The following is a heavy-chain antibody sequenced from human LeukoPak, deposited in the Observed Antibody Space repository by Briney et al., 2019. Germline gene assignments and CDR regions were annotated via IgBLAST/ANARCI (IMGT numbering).Heavy chain of an antibody. V-gene: IGHV3-66*01. J-gene: IGHJ6*02. CDR3: ATRARPGYYYGMDV. CDR2: IYTGGTT. CDR1: GLPVSNNF. Sequence: GSLRLSCAASGLPVSNNFMSWARQAPGKGLEWVSIIYTGGTTYYGDSVKGRFTISRDNSKNTLYLPMNSLRADDTAVYYCATRARPGYYYGMDVWGQGTTVTVSS. D-gene: IGHD6-6*01.